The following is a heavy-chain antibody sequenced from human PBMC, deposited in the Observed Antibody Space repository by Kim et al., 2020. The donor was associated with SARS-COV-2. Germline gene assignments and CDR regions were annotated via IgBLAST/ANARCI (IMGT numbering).Heavy chain of an antibody. V-gene: IGHV3-7*01. D-gene: IGHD2-15*01. J-gene: IGHJ4*02. Sequence: EQSYVDSVKDRFPVSRDNAKTSLYLQMNCLRAEDTTVYYCARDCTGVCYDNWGQGTLVTVSS. CDR2: EQ. CDR3: ARDCTGVCYDN.